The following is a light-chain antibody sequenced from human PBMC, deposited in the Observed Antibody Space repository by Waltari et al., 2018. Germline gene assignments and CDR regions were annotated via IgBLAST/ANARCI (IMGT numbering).Light chain of an antibody. J-gene: IGKJ1*01. V-gene: IGKV3D-15*01. CDR1: PSIGSS. CDR2: HAS. Sequence: ETVVTQSPGTLSVSPGERATLSCRTSPSIGSSLAWYQQKPGQSPRLLSYHASTRATGIPARFSGSGSETEFTLTISSLQYEDSAVYYCQQYNNWPPGTFGQGTRVEV. CDR3: QQYNNWPPGT.